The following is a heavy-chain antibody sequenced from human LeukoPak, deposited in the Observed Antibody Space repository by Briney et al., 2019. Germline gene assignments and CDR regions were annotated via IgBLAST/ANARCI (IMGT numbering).Heavy chain of an antibody. D-gene: IGHD3-22*01. Sequence: PSETLSLTCTVSGGPISSYYWSWIRQPPGKGLEWIGYIYYSGSTNYNPSLKSRVTISVDTSKNQFSLKLSSVTAADTAVYYCAREGGIGYYYDSSGYPYGMDVWGQGTTVTVSS. CDR1: GGPISSYY. CDR3: AREGGIGYYYDSSGYPYGMDV. CDR2: IYYSGST. J-gene: IGHJ6*02. V-gene: IGHV4-59*01.